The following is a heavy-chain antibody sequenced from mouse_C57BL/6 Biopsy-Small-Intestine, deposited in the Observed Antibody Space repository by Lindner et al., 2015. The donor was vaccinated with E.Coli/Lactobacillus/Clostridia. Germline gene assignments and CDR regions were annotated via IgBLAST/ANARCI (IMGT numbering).Heavy chain of an antibody. J-gene: IGHJ4*01. CDR2: INPYNGDT. Sequence: VQLQESGPELVKPGASVKISCKASGYSFTGYFMNWVKQSHGKSLEWIGRINPYNGDTFYNQKFKGKATLTVDKSSSTAHMELRSLTSEDSAVFYCAVHINPYYYAMDYWGQGTSVTVSS. D-gene: IGHD1-1*01. V-gene: IGHV1-20*01. CDR1: GYSFTGYF. CDR3: AVHINPYYYAMDY.